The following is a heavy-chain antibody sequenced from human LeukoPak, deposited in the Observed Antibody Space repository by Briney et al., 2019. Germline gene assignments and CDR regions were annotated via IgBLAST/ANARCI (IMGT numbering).Heavy chain of an antibody. CDR3: ARGDYYGSGSAGDY. Sequence: SETPSLTCTVSGGSISSYYWSWIRQPPGKGLEWIGYIYYSGSTNYNPSLKSRVTISVDTSKNQFSLKLSSVTAADTAVYYCARGDYYGSGSAGDYWGQGTLVTVSS. J-gene: IGHJ4*02. CDR2: IYYSGST. V-gene: IGHV4-59*01. CDR1: GGSISSYY. D-gene: IGHD3-10*01.